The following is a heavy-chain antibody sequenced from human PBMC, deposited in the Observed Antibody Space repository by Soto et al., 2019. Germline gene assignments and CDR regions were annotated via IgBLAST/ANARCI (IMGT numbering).Heavy chain of an antibody. V-gene: IGHV1-2*04. CDR1: GYTFTGYY. CDR3: ARSDIRRNNAFDI. D-gene: IGHD3-10*01. CDR2: INPNSGGT. J-gene: IGHJ3*02. Sequence: QVQLVQSGAEVKKPGASVKVSCKASGYTFTGYYMHWVRQAPGQGLEWMGWINPNSGGTNYAQKFQGWVTMTSDTSISTAYMELSRLRSDDTAVYYCARSDIRRNNAFDILGQETMVTVSS.